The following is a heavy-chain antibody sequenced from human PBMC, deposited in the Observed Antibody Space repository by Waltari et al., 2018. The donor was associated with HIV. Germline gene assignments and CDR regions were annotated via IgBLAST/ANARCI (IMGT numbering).Heavy chain of an antibody. V-gene: IGHV4-39*01. CDR3: ATTAFYYESSGFF. D-gene: IGHD3-22*01. Sequence: QLQLQESGPSLVKPSATLSLTCNVPGDSISSRNYYWGWIRQPPGKGLEWIGSFCHSGATYYNPSLKSRVAIFVDVSKNQFSLEVSSVTAADTAIYYCATTAFYYESSGFFWGQGALVSVSA. J-gene: IGHJ4*02. CDR1: GDSISSRNYY. CDR2: FCHSGAT.